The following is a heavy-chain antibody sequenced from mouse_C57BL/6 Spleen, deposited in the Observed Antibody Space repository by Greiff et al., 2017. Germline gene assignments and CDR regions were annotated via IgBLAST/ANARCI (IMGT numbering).Heavy chain of an antibody. J-gene: IGHJ4*01. Sequence: VKLQESDAELVKPGASVKISCKVSGYTFTDHTIHWMKQRPEQGLEWIGYIYPRDGSTKYNEKFKGKATLTADKSSSTAYMQLNSLTSEDSAVYFCATVVAEGAMDYWGQGTSVTVSS. CDR2: IYPRDGST. D-gene: IGHD1-1*01. CDR1: GYTFTDHT. CDR3: ATVVAEGAMDY. V-gene: IGHV1-78*01.